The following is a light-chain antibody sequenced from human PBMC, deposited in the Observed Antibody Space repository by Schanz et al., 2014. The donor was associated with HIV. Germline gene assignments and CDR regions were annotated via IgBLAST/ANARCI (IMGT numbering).Light chain of an antibody. CDR1: SSDIGGSDY. V-gene: IGLV2-14*03. J-gene: IGLJ1*01. CDR2: DVR. CDR3: SSYTTSNTHV. Sequence: QSALTQPASVSGSPGQSITISCSGTSSDIGGSDYVSRYQQHPGRAPKGLIYDVRDRPSGVSNRFSGSKSGNTASLTISGLQAEDEAEYFCSSYTTSNTHVFGSGTKLTVL.